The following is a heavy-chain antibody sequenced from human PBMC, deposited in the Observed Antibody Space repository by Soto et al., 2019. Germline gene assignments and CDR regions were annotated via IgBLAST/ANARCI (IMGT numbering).Heavy chain of an antibody. V-gene: IGHV1-2*02. CDR2: INPNSGGT. Sequence: ASVKVSCKASGYTFTGYYMHWVRQAPGQGLEWMGWINPNSGGTNYAQKFQGRVTMTRDTSISTAYMELSRLRSDDTAVYYCAREAGYDFWSGPPPSYYYYYGMDVWGQGTTVTVSS. CDR3: AREAGYDFWSGPPPSYYYYYGMDV. CDR1: GYTFTGYY. D-gene: IGHD3-3*01. J-gene: IGHJ6*02.